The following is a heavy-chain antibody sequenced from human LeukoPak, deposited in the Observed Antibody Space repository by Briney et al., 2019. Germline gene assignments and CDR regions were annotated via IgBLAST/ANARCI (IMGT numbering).Heavy chain of an antibody. D-gene: IGHD3-16*02. CDR1: GGSISSYY. CDR3: ACLGELSLLWD. V-gene: IGHV4-59*12. J-gene: IGHJ4*02. Sequence: PSETLSLTCTVSGGSISSYYWSWIRQPPGKGLEWIGYIYYSGSTNYNPSLKSRVTISVDTSKNQFSLKLSSVTAADTAVYYCACLGELSLLWDWGQGTLVTVSS. CDR2: IYYSGST.